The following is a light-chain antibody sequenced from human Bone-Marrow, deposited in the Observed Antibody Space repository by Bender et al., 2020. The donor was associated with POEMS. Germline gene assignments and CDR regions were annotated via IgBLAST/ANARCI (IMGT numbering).Light chain of an antibody. J-gene: IGLJ2*01. CDR3: CSYAGSSNFVV. V-gene: IGLV1-40*01. CDR1: SSNTGSGYD. Sequence: QSVLTQPPSVSGAPGQRVTISCTGSSSNTGSGYDINWYQHLPGTAPKLLIYGYNNRPSGVPDRFSGSKSGTSASLTISGLQAEDEAEYYCCSYAGSSNFVVFGGGTKLTVL. CDR2: GYN.